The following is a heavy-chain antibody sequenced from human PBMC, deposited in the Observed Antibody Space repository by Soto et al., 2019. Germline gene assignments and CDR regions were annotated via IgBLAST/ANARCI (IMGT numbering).Heavy chain of an antibody. Sequence: EVQLVESGGGLVQPGGSLRLSCAASGFTFSSYNMNWVRQAPGKGLEWVSYISTSGTTIYYTDSVKGRFTISRDNAKNSLLLLMNSLRDEDTAVYYRARYDYCNSGAADVWGQGTTVTVSS. D-gene: IGHD4-4*01. CDR2: ISTSGTTI. V-gene: IGHV3-48*02. CDR1: GFTFSSYN. J-gene: IGHJ6*02. CDR3: ARYDYCNSGAADV.